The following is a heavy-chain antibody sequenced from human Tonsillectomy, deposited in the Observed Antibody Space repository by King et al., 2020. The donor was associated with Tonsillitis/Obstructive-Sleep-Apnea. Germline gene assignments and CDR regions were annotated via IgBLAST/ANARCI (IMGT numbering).Heavy chain of an antibody. CDR2: INHSGST. CDR1: GGSFSGYY. J-gene: IGHJ4*02. V-gene: IGHV4-34*01. D-gene: IGHD3-22*01. Sequence: AGLLKPSETLSLTCAVYGGSFSGYYWSWIRQPPGKGLEWIGEINHSGSTNYNPSLKSRVTISVDTSKNQFSLGLSSVTAADTAVYYCAGAYYYDSSGYYAGGPFDYWGQETLVTVSS. CDR3: AGAYYYDSSGYYAGGPFDY.